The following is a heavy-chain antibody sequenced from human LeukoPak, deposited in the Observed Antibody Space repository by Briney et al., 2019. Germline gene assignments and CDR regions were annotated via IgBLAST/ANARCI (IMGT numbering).Heavy chain of an antibody. CDR3: ARHSYNYYGLDV. Sequence: SETLSLTCTVSGGSISSYYWNWIRQPPGKGLEWIGYNYYSGSTNYNPSLKSRVTISVDTSRNQFSLRLTSVTAADTALYYCARHSYNYYGLDVWGQGTTITVSS. CDR1: GGSISSYY. J-gene: IGHJ6*02. CDR2: NYYSGST. V-gene: IGHV4-59*08.